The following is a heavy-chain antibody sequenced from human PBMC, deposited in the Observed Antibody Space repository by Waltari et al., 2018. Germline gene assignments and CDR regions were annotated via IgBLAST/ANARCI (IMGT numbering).Heavy chain of an antibody. D-gene: IGHD2-15*01. CDR2: VYVTGNT. V-gene: IGHV3-53*03. CDR1: GFTVNSNY. J-gene: IGHJ3*01. CDR3: ARRLVVAGTLDVFDL. Sequence: EVQLVESGGDLIQPGGSLRLSCAASGFTVNSNYINWVRQSPGKGLEWVSVVYVTGNTDYADSVKGRFTTSRDNSKNTVYLQMDSLRVEDTAMYYCARRLVVAGTLDVFDLWGQGTRVIVSS.